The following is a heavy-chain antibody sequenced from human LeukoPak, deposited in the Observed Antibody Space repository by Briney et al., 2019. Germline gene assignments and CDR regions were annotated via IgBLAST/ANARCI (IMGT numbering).Heavy chain of an antibody. Sequence: SVKVSCKASGGTFSSYTISWVRQAPGQGLEWMGRIIPILGIANYAQKFRGRVTITADKSTSTAYMELSSLRSEDTAVYYCARSPTWNAWYFDLWGRGTLVTVSS. CDR2: IIPILGIA. V-gene: IGHV1-69*02. D-gene: IGHD1-1*01. J-gene: IGHJ2*01. CDR1: GGTFSSYT. CDR3: ARSPTWNAWYFDL.